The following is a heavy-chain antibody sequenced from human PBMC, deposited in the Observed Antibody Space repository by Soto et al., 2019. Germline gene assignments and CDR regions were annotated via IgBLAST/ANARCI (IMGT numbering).Heavy chain of an antibody. D-gene: IGHD3-22*01. V-gene: IGHV3-21*01. CDR2: ISSSSSYI. J-gene: IGHJ4*02. Sequence: GGSLRLSCAASGFTFSSYSMNWVRQAPGRGLEWVSSISSSSSYIYYADSVKGRFTISRDNAKNSLYLQMNSLRAEDTAVYYCASHPRDSSGYWYYFDYWGQGTLVTVSS. CDR1: GFTFSSYS. CDR3: ASHPRDSSGYWYYFDY.